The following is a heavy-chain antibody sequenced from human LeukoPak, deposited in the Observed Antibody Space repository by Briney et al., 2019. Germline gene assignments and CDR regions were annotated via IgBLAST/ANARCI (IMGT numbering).Heavy chain of an antibody. D-gene: IGHD3-3*01. J-gene: IGHJ4*02. CDR2: ISYDGSNK. CDR1: GFTFSSYA. V-gene: IGHV3-30*04. Sequence: GGSLRLSCAAAGFTFSSYAMHWVRQAPGKGLEWVAVISYDGSNKYYADSVKGRFTISRDNSKNTLYLQMNSLRAEDTAVYYCASEIIFGSFDYWGQGTLVTVSS. CDR3: ASEIIFGSFDY.